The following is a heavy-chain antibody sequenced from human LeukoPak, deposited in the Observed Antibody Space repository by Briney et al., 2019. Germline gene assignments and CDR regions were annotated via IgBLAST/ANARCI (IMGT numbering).Heavy chain of an antibody. V-gene: IGHV4-59*01. CDR1: GGSISSYY. J-gene: IGHJ4*02. CDR3: ARDRRAGGDCYFDY. D-gene: IGHD2-21*02. Sequence: SETLSLTCTVSGGSISSYYWSWIRQPPGKGLEWIGYIYYSGSTNYNPSLKSRVTISVDTSKNQFSLKLGSVTAADTAVYYCARDRRAGGDCYFDYWGQGTLVTVSS. CDR2: IYYSGST.